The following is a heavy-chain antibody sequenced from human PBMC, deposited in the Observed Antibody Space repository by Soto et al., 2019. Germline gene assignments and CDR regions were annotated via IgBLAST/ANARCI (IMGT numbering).Heavy chain of an antibody. CDR2: IKSKTDGGTT. CDR3: TTDRFSGASSGWSRVPFDY. J-gene: IGHJ4*02. Sequence: EVQLVESGGGLVKPGGSLRLSCAASGFTFSNAWMNWVRQAPGKGLEWVGRIKSKTDGGTTDYAAPVKGRFTISRDDSKNTLYLQMNSLKTEDTAVYYCTTDRFSGASSGWSRVPFDYWGQGTLVTVSS. V-gene: IGHV3-15*07. CDR1: GFTFSNAW. D-gene: IGHD6-19*01.